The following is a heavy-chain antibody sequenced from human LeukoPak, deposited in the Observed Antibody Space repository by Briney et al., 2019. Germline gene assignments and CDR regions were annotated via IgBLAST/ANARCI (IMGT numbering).Heavy chain of an antibody. CDR2: IHYSGST. J-gene: IGHJ4*02. CDR1: GGSISSYY. D-gene: IGHD5-24*01. CDR3: ARVGRYGYNLEYFDY. V-gene: IGHV4-59*01. Sequence: SETLSLTCTVSGGSISSYYWSWIRQPPGKGLEWIGYIHYSGSTNYNPSLKSRVTISVDTSKNQFSLKLSSVTAADTAVYYCARVGRYGYNLEYFDYWGQGTLVTVSS.